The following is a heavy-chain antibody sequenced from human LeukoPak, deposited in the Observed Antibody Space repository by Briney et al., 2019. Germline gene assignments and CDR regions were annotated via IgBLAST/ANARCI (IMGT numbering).Heavy chain of an antibody. CDR1: GYTFTSYG. D-gene: IGHD7-27*01. V-gene: IGHV1-18*01. J-gene: IGHJ3*02. CDR2: ISAYNGNT. Sequence: ASVKVSCKASGYTFTSYGISWVRQAPGQGLEWMGWISAYNGNTNYAQKFQGRVTMTRDTSISTAYMELSRLRSDDTAVYYCATNWELDAFDIWGQGTMVTVSS. CDR3: ATNWELDAFDI.